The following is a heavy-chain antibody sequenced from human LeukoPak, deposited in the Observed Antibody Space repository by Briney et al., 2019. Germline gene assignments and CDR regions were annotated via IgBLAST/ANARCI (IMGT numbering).Heavy chain of an antibody. CDR3: ARHGYYSGSGSYYWFDP. V-gene: IGHV4-59*08. Sequence: SETLSLTCTVSGGSIRNYYWSWIRQPPGRGLEWIGYVYYTGNTKYNPSFKSRATVSVDTSKNHFSLKLSSVTAADPAVYYCARHGYYSGSGSYYWFDPWGQGTLVTVSS. D-gene: IGHD3-10*01. J-gene: IGHJ5*02. CDR2: VYYTGNT. CDR1: GGSIRNYY.